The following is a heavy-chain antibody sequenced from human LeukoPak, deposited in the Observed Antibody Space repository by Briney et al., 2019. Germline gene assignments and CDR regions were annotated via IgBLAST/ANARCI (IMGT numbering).Heavy chain of an antibody. D-gene: IGHD3-10*01. J-gene: IGHJ5*02. CDR2: INHSGST. CDR1: GGSFSGYY. V-gene: IGHV4-34*01. CDR3: AREKTLLWFGESRFDP. Sequence: KPSETLSLTCAVYGGSFSGYYWSWIRQPPGKGLEWIGEINHSGSTNYNPSLKSRVTISVDTSMNQFSLKLSSVTAADTAVYYCAREKTLLWFGESRFDPWGQGTLVAVSS.